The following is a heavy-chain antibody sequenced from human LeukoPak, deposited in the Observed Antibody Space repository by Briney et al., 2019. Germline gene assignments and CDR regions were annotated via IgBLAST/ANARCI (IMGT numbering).Heavy chain of an antibody. CDR3: ARGLIIADYGDWRGAFDI. V-gene: IGHV4-34*01. J-gene: IGHJ3*02. CDR1: GGSFSGYY. CDR2: INHSGST. Sequence: NPSETLSLTCAVYGGSFSGYYWSWIRQPPGKGLEWIGEINHSGSTNYNPSLKSRVTISVDTSKNQFSLKLSSVTAADTAVYYCARGLIIADYGDWRGAFDIWGQGTMVTVSS. D-gene: IGHD4-17*01.